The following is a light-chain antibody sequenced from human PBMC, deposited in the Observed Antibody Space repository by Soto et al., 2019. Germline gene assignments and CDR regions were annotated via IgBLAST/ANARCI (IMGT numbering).Light chain of an antibody. J-gene: IGKJ1*01. V-gene: IGKV1-5*03. CDR2: KAS. CDR1: QSISSW. CDR3: QQYNSYSQWT. Sequence: DIQMTQSPSTLSASVGDRVTITCRASQSISSWLAWYQQKPGKAPKLLIYKASSLESGVPSRFSGSGSGTEFTLTISSLQPDDFATYYCQQYNSYSQWTFGQGTKVDNK.